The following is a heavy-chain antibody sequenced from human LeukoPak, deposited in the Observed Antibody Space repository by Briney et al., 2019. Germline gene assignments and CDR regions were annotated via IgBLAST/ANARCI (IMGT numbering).Heavy chain of an antibody. CDR3: ARSQGKYYDSSGYYS. V-gene: IGHV4-34*01. CDR1: GGSFSGYY. Sequence: SETLSLTCAVYGGSFSGYYWSWILQPPGKGLEWIGEINHSGSTNYNPSLKSRVTISVDTSKNQFSLKLSSVTAADTAVYYCARSQGKYYDSSGYYSWGQGTLVTVSS. CDR2: INHSGST. J-gene: IGHJ4*02. D-gene: IGHD3-22*01.